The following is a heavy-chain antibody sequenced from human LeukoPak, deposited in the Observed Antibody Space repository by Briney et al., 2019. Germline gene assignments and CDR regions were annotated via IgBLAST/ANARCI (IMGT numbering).Heavy chain of an antibody. D-gene: IGHD2-21*02. J-gene: IGHJ4*02. CDR3: ARYEVVTATTDY. Sequence: SGGSLRLSCAASGFTFSDYYMNWVRQAPGKGLEWVSSISSSSSYIYYADSVKGRFTISRDNAKNSLYLQMNSLRAEDTAVYYCARYEVVTATTDYWGQGTLVTVSS. V-gene: IGHV3-21*01. CDR1: GFTFSDYY. CDR2: ISSSSSYI.